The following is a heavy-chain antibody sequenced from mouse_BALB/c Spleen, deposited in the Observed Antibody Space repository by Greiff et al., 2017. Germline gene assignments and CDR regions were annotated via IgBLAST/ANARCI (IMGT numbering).Heavy chain of an antibody. D-gene: IGHD1-1*01. J-gene: IGHJ2*01. Sequence: EVQRVESGGGLVKLGGSLKLSCAASGFTFSSYYMSWVRQTPEKRLELVAAINSNGGSTYYPDTVKGRFTISRDNAKNTLYLQMSSLKSEDTALYYCARLYYYGSSYRYVDYWGQGTTLTVSS. CDR3: ARLYYYGSSYRYVDY. CDR2: INSNGGST. V-gene: IGHV5-6-2*01. CDR1: GFTFSSYY.